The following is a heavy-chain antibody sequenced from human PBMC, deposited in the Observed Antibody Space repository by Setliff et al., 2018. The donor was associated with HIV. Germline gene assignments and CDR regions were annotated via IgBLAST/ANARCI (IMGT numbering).Heavy chain of an antibody. D-gene: IGHD3-16*01. Sequence: SETLSLTCTVSGGSISSSQYYWGWIRQPPGKGLEWIGYIYYSGSTNYNPSLKSRATISVDTSKNQFSLKLSSVTAADTAVYYCARREGRSYYDYVWGRSRPLYAFDIWGQGTMVTVSS. V-gene: IGHV4-61*05. J-gene: IGHJ3*02. CDR3: ARREGRSYYDYVWGRSRPLYAFDI. CDR2: IYYSGST. CDR1: GGSISSSQYY.